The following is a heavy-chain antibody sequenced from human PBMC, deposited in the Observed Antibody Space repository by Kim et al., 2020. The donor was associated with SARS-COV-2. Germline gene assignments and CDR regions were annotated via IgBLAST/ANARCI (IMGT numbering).Heavy chain of an antibody. Sequence: GGSLRLSCAASGFTFSNYAMSWVRQAPGKGLEWVSVINLSGGATFYADSVKGRFTISRDNSKNTLYLQMSSLRAEDTALYYCAKGGVGFPPFDSWGQGTLVTVSS. CDR3: AKGGVGFPPFDS. J-gene: IGHJ4*02. CDR2: INLSGGAT. CDR1: GFTFSNYA. D-gene: IGHD2-15*01. V-gene: IGHV3-23*01.